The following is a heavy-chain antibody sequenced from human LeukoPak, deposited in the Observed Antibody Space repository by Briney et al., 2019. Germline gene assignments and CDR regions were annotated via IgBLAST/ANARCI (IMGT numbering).Heavy chain of an antibody. CDR3: ARRRIVATIDY. Sequence: SETLSLTCIVPGDSISNNNYYWAWIRQPPGKGLEWIGSIHYGGSTFYNPSLKSRITISVDTSKNQFSLRLRSVTAADTAIYYCARRRIVATIDYWGQGTLVTVSS. CDR2: IHYGGST. D-gene: IGHD5-12*01. J-gene: IGHJ4*02. CDR1: GDSISNNNYY. V-gene: IGHV4-39*01.